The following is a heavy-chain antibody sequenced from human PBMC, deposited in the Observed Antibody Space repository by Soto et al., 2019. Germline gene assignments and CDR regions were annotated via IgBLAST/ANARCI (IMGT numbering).Heavy chain of an antibody. CDR2: TSYSGRT. V-gene: IGHV4-30-4*01. J-gene: IGHJ4*02. CDR3: AREPVI. CDR1: GGSISSGDYY. D-gene: IGHD3-10*01. Sequence: PXXTLSLTCTVSGGSISSGDYYWSWIRQPPGKGXEWIGXTSYSGRTYYXXSLKSRVTTSVDQSKNPYSLKLSSVNAADTAVYYCAREPVIWGKGTLVTVSS.